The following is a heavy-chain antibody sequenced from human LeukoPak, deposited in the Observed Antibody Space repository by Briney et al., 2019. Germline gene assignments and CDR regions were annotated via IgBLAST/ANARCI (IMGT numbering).Heavy chain of an antibody. Sequence: GGSLRLSCAASGFTFSSYWMYWVRQAPGKGLVWVSRINSDGSSTSYADSVKGRFTISRDNAKNTLYLQMNSLRAEDTAVYYCARDRVVNHYYYYYMDVWGKGTTVTVSS. CDR1: GFTFSSYW. J-gene: IGHJ6*03. CDR3: ARDRVVNHYYYYYMDV. V-gene: IGHV3-74*01. CDR2: INSDGSST. D-gene: IGHD4-23*01.